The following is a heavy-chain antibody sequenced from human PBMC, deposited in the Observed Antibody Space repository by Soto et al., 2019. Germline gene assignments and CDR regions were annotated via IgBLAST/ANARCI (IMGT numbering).Heavy chain of an antibody. Sequence: ETLSLTCGASGFTFKNSAMTWVRQAPGQGLEYVSSITNSGGHTFYADSVKGRFTISRDNSKNTLYLQMNSLRAEDTAVYYCAKDLSYDSSGLTWGQGTLVTSPQ. CDR3: AKDLSYDSSGLT. CDR2: ITNSGGHT. V-gene: IGHV3-23*01. D-gene: IGHD3-22*01. J-gene: IGHJ5*02. CDR1: GFTFKNSA.